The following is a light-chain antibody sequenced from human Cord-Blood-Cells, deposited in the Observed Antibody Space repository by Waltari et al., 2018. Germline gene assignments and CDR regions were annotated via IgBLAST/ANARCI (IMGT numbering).Light chain of an antibody. Sequence: SALTQPASVSGSPGQAITIPCTGTSSVVASYNLVSWYQQHPGKAPKLMIHEGSKRPSGVSNRFAGTKSGNTASLTISGRQAEDEADYNCCSYAGSSTVVFGGGTKLTVL. CDR1: SSVVASYNL. CDR2: EGS. J-gene: IGLJ2*01. CDR3: CSYAGSSTVV. V-gene: IGLV2-23*01.